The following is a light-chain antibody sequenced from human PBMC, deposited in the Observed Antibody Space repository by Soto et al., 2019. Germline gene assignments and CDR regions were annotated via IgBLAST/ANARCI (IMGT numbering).Light chain of an antibody. CDR3: AAWDDSLHGWV. CDR1: SSNIGRNT. Sequence: QSVLTQPPSASGTPGQRVTFSCSGSSSNIGRNTVNWYQHLPGTAPKVLIHGNYRRPSGVPDRFSGSKSGTSASLAISGLQSEDEADYYCAAWDDSLHGWVFGGGTKLTVL. CDR2: GNY. J-gene: IGLJ3*02. V-gene: IGLV1-44*01.